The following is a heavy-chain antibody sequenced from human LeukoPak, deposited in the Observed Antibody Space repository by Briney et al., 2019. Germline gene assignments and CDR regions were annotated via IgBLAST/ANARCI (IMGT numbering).Heavy chain of an antibody. V-gene: IGHV4-34*01. CDR1: GGSISSYY. CDR3: ARPRIAARPRAFDI. D-gene: IGHD6-6*01. CDR2: INHSGST. J-gene: IGHJ3*02. Sequence: SETLSLTCTVSGGSISSYYWSWIRQPAGKGLEWIGEINHSGSTNYNPSLKSRVTISVDTSKNQFSLKLSSVTAADTAVYYCARPRIAARPRAFDIWGQGTMVTVSS.